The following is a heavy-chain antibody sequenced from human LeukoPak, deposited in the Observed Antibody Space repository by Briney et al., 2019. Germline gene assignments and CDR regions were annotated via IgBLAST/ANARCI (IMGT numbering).Heavy chain of an antibody. CDR2: ISGSGGST. J-gene: IGHJ5*02. Sequence: GGSLRLSCAASGFTFSNYAMSWVRQAPGKGLEWVSTISGSGGSTYYADSVKGRFTISRDNSKNTLYLQMDSLRSDDTAVYYCAKSSAGITWFDPWGQGTLVTVSS. CDR1: GFTFSNYA. V-gene: IGHV3-23*01. D-gene: IGHD1-1*01. CDR3: AKSSAGITWFDP.